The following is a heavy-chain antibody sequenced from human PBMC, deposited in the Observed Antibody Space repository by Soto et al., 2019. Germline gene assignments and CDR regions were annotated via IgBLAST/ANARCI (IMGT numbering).Heavy chain of an antibody. CDR2: IRSRAYYGTT. CDR1: GFTFGSYS. V-gene: IGHV3-49*04. J-gene: IGHJ4*02. Sequence: PGGSLRLSCTSSGFTFGSYSMSWVRQAPGKGLEWIGFIRSRAYYGTTEYAASVQGRFTISRDDSKNIAYLQMDSLKTEDTGVYYCTRLQSIRGGDFVPYFDYWGQGAMVTVFS. CDR3: TRLQSIRGGDFVPYFDY. D-gene: IGHD2-21*02.